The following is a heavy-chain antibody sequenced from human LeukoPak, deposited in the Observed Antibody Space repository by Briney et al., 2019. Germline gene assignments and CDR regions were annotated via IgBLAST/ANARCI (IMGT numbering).Heavy chain of an antibody. D-gene: IGHD3-22*01. CDR2: IKTDGSEK. CDR3: ATYSSLNRREFQF. Sequence: GGSLRLSCEGSGFTFSNYWMGSVRQAPGKGLQWVANIKTDGSEKYYVDSVKGRFTISRDNAKNSLYLQMNSLRAEDTAVYYCATYSSLNRREFQFWGQGTLLTVSS. J-gene: IGHJ1*01. CDR1: GFTFSNYW. V-gene: IGHV3-7*01.